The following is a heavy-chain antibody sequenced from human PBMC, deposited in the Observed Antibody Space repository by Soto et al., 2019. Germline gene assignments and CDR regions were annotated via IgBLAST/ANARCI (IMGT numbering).Heavy chain of an antibody. CDR3: AKDIVKYTYGACDY. Sequence: QVQLVESGGAVVQPGKSLRLSCAASGFSFNTYGMYCVRQAPGKGLEWVAAISYHGSNQYHADSVKGRFTISRDNSKSTLYLQMNSLRVEDTAVYYCAKDIVKYTYGACDYWGQGALVTVSS. D-gene: IGHD5-18*01. CDR1: GFSFNTYG. J-gene: IGHJ4*02. V-gene: IGHV3-30*18. CDR2: ISYHGSNQ.